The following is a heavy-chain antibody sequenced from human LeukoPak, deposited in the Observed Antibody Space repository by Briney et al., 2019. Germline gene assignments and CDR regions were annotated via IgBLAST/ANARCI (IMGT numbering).Heavy chain of an antibody. D-gene: IGHD6-19*01. CDR2: IYYNGNT. CDR3: ASKGIAVAGGDY. J-gene: IGHJ4*02. V-gene: IGHV4-39*01. CDR1: GGSTTINGYY. Sequence: KTSETLSLTCTASGGSTTINGYYWAWIRQPPGKGLEWIGSIYYNGNTYYNPSLKSRVTISVDTSKKQFSLKLSSVTAADTAVYYCASKGIAVAGGDYWGQGTLVTVSS.